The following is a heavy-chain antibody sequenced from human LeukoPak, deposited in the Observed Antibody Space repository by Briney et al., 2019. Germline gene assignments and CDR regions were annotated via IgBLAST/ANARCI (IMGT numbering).Heavy chain of an antibody. D-gene: IGHD5-18*01. Sequence: SETLSLTCPVSGGSISSYYWSWIRQPPGKGLEWIGYIYYSGSTNYNPSLKSRVTISVDTSKNQFSLKLSSVAAADTAVYYCARVRYTAMVTIFDYWGQGTLVTVSS. CDR1: GGSISSYY. CDR2: IYYSGST. J-gene: IGHJ4*02. CDR3: ARVRYTAMVTIFDY. V-gene: IGHV4-59*01.